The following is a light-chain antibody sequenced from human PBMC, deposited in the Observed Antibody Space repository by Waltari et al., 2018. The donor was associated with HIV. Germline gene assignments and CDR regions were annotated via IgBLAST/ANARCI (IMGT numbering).Light chain of an antibody. CDR3: QQYNRWPPLT. CDR1: QSVSSD. J-gene: IGKJ4*01. V-gene: IGKV3-15*01. CDR2: GAS. Sequence: EIVLPQSPATLSVSPGQRATLTCRASQSVSSDLAWYQQKPGQPPRLLVYGASTRATGIPVRFSGSGSGTEFFLTISSLQSEDVAVYVCQQYNRWPPLTFGGGTKVEIK.